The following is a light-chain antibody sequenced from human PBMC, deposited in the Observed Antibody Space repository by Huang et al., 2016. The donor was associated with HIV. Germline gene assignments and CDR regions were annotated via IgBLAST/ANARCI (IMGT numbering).Light chain of an antibody. CDR2: GAP. J-gene: IGKJ1*01. CDR1: QRVSRGF. V-gene: IGKV3-20*01. Sequence: EIVLTQSPGSLSLSPGERATLSCRASQRVSRGFLAWYQQKSGQATRLLLHGAPTRATGIPDRFSGSGSGTDFTLTISRLEPEDFAVYYCQQYGSSSWAFGQGTKVEIK. CDR3: QQYGSSSWA.